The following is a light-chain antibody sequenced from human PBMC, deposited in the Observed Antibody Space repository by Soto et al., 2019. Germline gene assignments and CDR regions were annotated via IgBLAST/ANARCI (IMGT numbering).Light chain of an antibody. V-gene: IGKV3-20*01. CDR2: GAS. J-gene: IGKJ1*01. CDR3: QQYGSSPRT. Sequence: EVVMTQSPATLSVPPGERATLSCRASQTVSTNYLAWYQQKPGQAPRLLIYGASKRATGIPDRFSGSGSGTDFTLTISRLEPEDFAVYCCQQYGSSPRTFGQGTMVDI. CDR1: QTVSTNY.